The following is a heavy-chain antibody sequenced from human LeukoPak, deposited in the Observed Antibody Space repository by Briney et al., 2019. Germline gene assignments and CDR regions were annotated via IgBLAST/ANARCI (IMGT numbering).Heavy chain of an antibody. V-gene: IGHV4-39*01. CDR1: GGSISSSSYY. Sequence: PSETLSLICTVCGGSISSSSYYWGWIRQPPGKGLEWIGSIYYSGSTYYNPSLKSRVTISVDTSKNQFSLKLSSVTAADTAVYYCARLSSSSWSYWFDPWGQGTLVTVSS. D-gene: IGHD6-6*01. CDR2: IYYSGST. J-gene: IGHJ5*02. CDR3: ARLSSSSWSYWFDP.